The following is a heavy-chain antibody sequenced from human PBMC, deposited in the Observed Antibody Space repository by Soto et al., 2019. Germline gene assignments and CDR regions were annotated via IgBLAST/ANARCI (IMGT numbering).Heavy chain of an antibody. CDR3: ARSYGGQDAFDI. CDR1: GGTFSSYT. Sequence: QVQLVQSGAEVKKPGSSVKVSCKASGGTFSSYTISWVRQAPGQGLEWMGRIIPILGIANYAQKFQGRVTITADKSTSTAYMELSSLRSEDTAVYYCARSYGGQDAFDIWGQGTMVTVSS. V-gene: IGHV1-69*02. CDR2: IIPILGIA. J-gene: IGHJ3*02. D-gene: IGHD4-17*01.